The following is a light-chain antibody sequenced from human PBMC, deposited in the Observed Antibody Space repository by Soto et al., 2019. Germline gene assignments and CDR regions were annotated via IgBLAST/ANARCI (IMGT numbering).Light chain of an antibody. CDR1: QSVSSSY. Sequence: EIVLTQSPGTLSLSPGEIATLSSRASQSVSSSYLAWYQQKPGQAPRLLIYGASSRATGIPDRFSGSGSGTDFTLTISRLEPEDFAVYYCQQYGSSALTFGGGTKVDIK. CDR3: QQYGSSALT. CDR2: GAS. V-gene: IGKV3-20*01. J-gene: IGKJ4*01.